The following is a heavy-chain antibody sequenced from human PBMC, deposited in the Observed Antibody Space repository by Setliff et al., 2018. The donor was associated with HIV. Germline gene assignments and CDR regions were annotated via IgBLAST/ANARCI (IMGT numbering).Heavy chain of an antibody. Sequence: ASVKVSCKTSGYTFTAFYIHWVRQAPGQGLEWLGVINPSDGFTTRAQKFQGRLTMTRDTSTSTVHMDLSSLRSEDTAIYYCAKDRVSGWSNWFDPWGQGTLVTVSS. CDR2: INPSDGFT. CDR1: GYTFTAFY. D-gene: IGHD6-19*01. CDR3: AKDRVSGWSNWFDP. V-gene: IGHV1-46*01. J-gene: IGHJ5*02.